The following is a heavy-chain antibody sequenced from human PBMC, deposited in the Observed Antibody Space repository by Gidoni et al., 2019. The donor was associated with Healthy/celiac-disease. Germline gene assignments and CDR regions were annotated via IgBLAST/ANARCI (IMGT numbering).Heavy chain of an antibody. CDR1: GFTYRSYS. D-gene: IGHD3-16*02. J-gene: IGHJ4*02. CDR2: ISSSSSYI. CDR3: ARDQPTLTFGGVIVY. Sequence: EVQLVVLGGGLVKPGGDLRLSCAASGFTYRSYSMTWVRQAPGKGLEWVSSISSSSSYIYYADSVKGRFTISRDNAKNSLYLQMNSLRAEDTAVYYCARDQPTLTFGGVIVYWGQGTLVTVSS. V-gene: IGHV3-21*01.